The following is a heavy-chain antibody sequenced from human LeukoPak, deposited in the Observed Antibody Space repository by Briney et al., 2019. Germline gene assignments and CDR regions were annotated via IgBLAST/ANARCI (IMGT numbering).Heavy chain of an antibody. CDR2: IKSKTDGGTT. J-gene: IGHJ4*02. V-gene: IGHV3-15*01. CDR3: AKDGRQSGSRPLGVPDTFDI. D-gene: IGHD2/OR15-2a*01. CDR1: GFTFSNAW. Sequence: GGSLRLSCAASGFTFSNAWMSWVRQAPGKGLEWVGRIKSKTDGGTTDYAAPVKGRFTISRDDSKNTLYLQMNSLRAEDTAVYYCAKDGRQSGSRPLGVPDTFDIWGQGTLVTVSS.